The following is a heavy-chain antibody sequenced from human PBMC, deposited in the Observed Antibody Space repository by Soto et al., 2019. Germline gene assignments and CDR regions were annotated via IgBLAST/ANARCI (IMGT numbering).Heavy chain of an antibody. V-gene: IGHV4-59*08. J-gene: IGHJ4*02. CDR1: GGSISSYY. CDR3: ARRWGYAIDY. Sequence: QVQLQESGPGLVKPSETLSLTCTVSGGSISSYYWSWIRQPPGKGLEWIGYIYYSGSTNYNPSLQRRVTISVDTSKNPSSQKLSSVTAADTAVYYCARRWGYAIDYWGQGTLVTVSS. CDR2: IYYSGST. D-gene: IGHD2-8*01.